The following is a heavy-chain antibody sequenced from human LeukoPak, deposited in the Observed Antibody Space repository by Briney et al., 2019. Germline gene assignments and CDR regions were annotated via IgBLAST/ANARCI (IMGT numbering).Heavy chain of an antibody. CDR2: ISGDGTRT. D-gene: IGHD3-16*01. Sequence: GGSLRLSCAASGFTFESYGMHWVRQAPVKGLEWVSAISGDGTRTYYADSVKGRFTISRDNSKNTLYLEMSSLRVEDTAIYYCAKWPEGAMDYFDYWGQGTLVTVSS. V-gene: IGHV3-23*01. CDR1: GFTFESYG. J-gene: IGHJ4*02. CDR3: AKWPEGAMDYFDY.